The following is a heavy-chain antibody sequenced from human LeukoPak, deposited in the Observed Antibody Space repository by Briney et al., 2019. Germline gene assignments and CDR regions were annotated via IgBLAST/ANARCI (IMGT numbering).Heavy chain of an antibody. Sequence: PSETLSLTCTVSRGSISSYYWSWIRPPPGKGLEWIGYIYYSGSTNYNPFLKSRVTISVDTSKNQFSLKLSPVTAADTAVYYCVRSSSGRYYGMDVWGQGTTVTVSS. CDR3: VRSSSGRYYGMDV. D-gene: IGHD6-19*01. CDR1: RGSISSYY. J-gene: IGHJ6*02. CDR2: IYYSGST. V-gene: IGHV4-59*01.